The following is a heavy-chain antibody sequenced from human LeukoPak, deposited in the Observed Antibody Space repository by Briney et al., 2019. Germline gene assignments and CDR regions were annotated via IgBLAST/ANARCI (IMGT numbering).Heavy chain of an antibody. CDR1: GFTFSSYA. CDR3: ANRNAPGIAGY. CDR2: ISGSGGST. D-gene: IGHD6-13*01. Sequence: GGSLRLSCAASGFTFSSYAMSWVRQVPGKGLEWVSAISGSGGSTYYADSVKGRFTISRDNSKNTLYLQMNSLRAEDTAVYYCANRNAPGIAGYWGQGTLVTVSS. V-gene: IGHV3-23*01. J-gene: IGHJ4*02.